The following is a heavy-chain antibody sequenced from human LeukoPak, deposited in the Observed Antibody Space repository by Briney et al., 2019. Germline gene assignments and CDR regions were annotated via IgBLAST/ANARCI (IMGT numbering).Heavy chain of an antibody. CDR2: IYYSGST. J-gene: IGHJ3*02. CDR3: ARQASLLQDAFDI. CDR1: GGSNSSSSYY. V-gene: IGHV4-39*01. Sequence: SETLSLTCTVSGGSNSSSSYYWGWIRQPPGKGLEWIGSIYYSGSTYYNPSLKSRVTISVDTSKNQFSLKLSSVTAADTSVYYCARQASLLQDAFDIWGQGTMVTVSS. D-gene: IGHD2-15*01.